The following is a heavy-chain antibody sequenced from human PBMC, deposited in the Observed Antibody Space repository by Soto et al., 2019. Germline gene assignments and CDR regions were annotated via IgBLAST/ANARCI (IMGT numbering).Heavy chain of an antibody. V-gene: IGHV4-30-4*01. D-gene: IGHD3-22*01. J-gene: IGHJ3*02. Sequence: SETLSLTCTVSGGSISSGDYYWSWIRQPPGKGLEWIGYIYYSGSTYYNPSLKSRVTISVDTSKNQFSLKLSSVTAADTAVYYCAGIDSSGYYYLDAFDIWGQGTMVTVSS. CDR1: GGSISSGDYY. CDR3: AGIDSSGYYYLDAFDI. CDR2: IYYSGST.